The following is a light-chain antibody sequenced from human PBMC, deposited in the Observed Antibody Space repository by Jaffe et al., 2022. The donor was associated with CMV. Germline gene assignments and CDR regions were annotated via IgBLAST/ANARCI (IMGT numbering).Light chain of an antibody. CDR2: YDD. V-gene: IGLV1-36*01. CDR3: AVWDDSLNGVL. CDR1: SSNIGTNS. J-gene: IGLJ2*01. Sequence: QSGLTQPPSVSEAPRQRVTISCSGGSSNIGTNSVSWYQQLPGKAPKLLIYYDDLLPSGVSDRFSGSKSGTSASLAISGLQSQDEADYYCAVWDDSLNGVLFGGGTKLTVL.